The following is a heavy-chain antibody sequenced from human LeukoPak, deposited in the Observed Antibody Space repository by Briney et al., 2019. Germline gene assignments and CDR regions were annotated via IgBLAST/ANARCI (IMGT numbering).Heavy chain of an antibody. J-gene: IGHJ4*02. CDR3: ARGGTTPLFDY. V-gene: IGHV3-66*01. D-gene: IGHD2/OR15-2a*01. CDR2: IYSGGST. Sequence: GGSLRLSCAAFGFTVSSNYMSWVRQAPGKGLEWVSVIYSGGSTYYADSVKGRFTISRDNSKNTLYLQMNSLRAEDTAVYYRARGGTTPLFDYWGQGTLVTVSS. CDR1: GFTVSSNY.